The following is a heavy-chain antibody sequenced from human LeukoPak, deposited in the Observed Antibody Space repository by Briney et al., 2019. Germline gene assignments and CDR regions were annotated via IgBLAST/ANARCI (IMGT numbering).Heavy chain of an antibody. J-gene: IGHJ4*02. CDR3: AQEGN. CDR2: IKEDGSEK. Sequence: GGSLRLSCAASGFTFSSYSMNWVRQAPGKGPEWVASIKEDGSEKYYGDSVSGRFTISRDNAKNSLYLQMNSLRVEDTAVYYCAQEGNWGQGTLVTVSS. V-gene: IGHV3-7*01. CDR1: GFTFSSYS.